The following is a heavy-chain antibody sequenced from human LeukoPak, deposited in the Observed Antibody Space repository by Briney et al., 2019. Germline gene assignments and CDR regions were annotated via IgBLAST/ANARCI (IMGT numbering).Heavy chain of an antibody. V-gene: IGHV4-34*01. D-gene: IGHD6-6*01. CDR2: INHSGST. CDR3: ASRRIAARKQNFDY. CDR1: GGSFSGNY. Sequence: PSETLSLTCAVYGGSFSGNYWSWIRQPPGKGLEWIGEINHSGSTNYNPSLKSRVTISVDTSKNQFSLKLSSVTAADTAVYYCASRRIAARKQNFDYWGQGTLVTVS. J-gene: IGHJ4*02.